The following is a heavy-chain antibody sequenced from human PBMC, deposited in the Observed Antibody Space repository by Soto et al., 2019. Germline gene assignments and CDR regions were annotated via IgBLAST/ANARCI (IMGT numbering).Heavy chain of an antibody. CDR3: AKDAAGRVAARLEH. Sequence: EVQILESGGGLVQPGGSLRLSCSASGVDFSSYAMSWVRQAPGKGLDWVSSITDTGDSTYYSDSVEGRFTVSRDNSKNTLFLQMNSLRVEDTAIYYCAKDAAGRVAARLEHWGKGSLVTVSS. CDR2: ITDTGDST. CDR1: GVDFSSYA. V-gene: IGHV3-23*01. J-gene: IGHJ1*01. D-gene: IGHD2-15*01.